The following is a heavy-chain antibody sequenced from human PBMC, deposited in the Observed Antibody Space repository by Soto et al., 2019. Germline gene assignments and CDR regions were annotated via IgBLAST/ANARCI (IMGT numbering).Heavy chain of an antibody. J-gene: IGHJ4*02. Sequence: GSLRLSCAASGFTFSSYAMHWVRQAPGKGLEWVAVISYDGSNKYYADFVKGRFTISRDNSKNTLYLQMNSLRAEDTAVYYCARDQGGSYSDYWGQGTLVTVS. CDR2: ISYDGSNK. D-gene: IGHD3-10*01. CDR1: GFTFSSYA. V-gene: IGHV3-30-3*01. CDR3: ARDQGGSYSDY.